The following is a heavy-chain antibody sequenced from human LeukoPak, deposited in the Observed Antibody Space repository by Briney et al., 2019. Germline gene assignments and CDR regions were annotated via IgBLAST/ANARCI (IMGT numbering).Heavy chain of an antibody. CDR1: GVSISSYY. D-gene: IGHD3-10*02. Sequence: PSETLSLTCTVSGVSISSYYWSWIRQPPGKGLEWIGYIYYSGSTNYNPSLKSRVTISVDTSKNQFSLKLSSVAAADTAVYYCARGVFGEYPVYYWGQGTLVTVSP. V-gene: IGHV4-59*01. J-gene: IGHJ4*02. CDR2: IYYSGST. CDR3: ARGVFGEYPVYY.